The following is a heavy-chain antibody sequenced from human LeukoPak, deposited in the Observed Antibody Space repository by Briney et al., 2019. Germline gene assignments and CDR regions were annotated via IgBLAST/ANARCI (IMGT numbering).Heavy chain of an antibody. V-gene: IGHV5-10-1*01. CDR1: GYSFTNYW. D-gene: IGHD3-22*01. CDR3: AKLPGPYDGSGLMGV. Sequence: GESLKISCKGSGYSFTNYWISWVRQMPGKGLEWMGRIDPSDSYTNYSPSFQGHVTLSADKSISTAYLQWSGLKASDTAMYYCAKLPGPYDGSGLMGVWGQGTTVTVSS. CDR2: IDPSDSYT. J-gene: IGHJ6*02.